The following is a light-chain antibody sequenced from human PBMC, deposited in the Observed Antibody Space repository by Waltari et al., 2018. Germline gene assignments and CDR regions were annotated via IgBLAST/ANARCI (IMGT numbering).Light chain of an antibody. CDR1: QPISTW. CDR2: AAS. Sequence: DIQMTQSPPSVSDSVGDRVTITCRASQPISTWLAWYQQKPGSAPKLLIYAASNLQSGVPSRFSGSGSGIYFTLTIRSLQPEDFATYYCHQANSFPVTFGGGTKVEIK. V-gene: IGKV1-12*01. J-gene: IGKJ4*01. CDR3: HQANSFPVT.